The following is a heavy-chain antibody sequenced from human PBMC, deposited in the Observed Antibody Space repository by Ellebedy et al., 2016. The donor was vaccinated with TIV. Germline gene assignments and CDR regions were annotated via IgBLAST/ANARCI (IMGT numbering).Heavy chain of an antibody. CDR2: IKQDGSEK. CDR1: GFTFSSYW. CDR3: ARDRSYYDSSWKDAFDI. V-gene: IGHV3-7*01. Sequence: GESLKISXAASGFTFSSYWMSWVRQAPGKGLEWVANIKQDGSEKYYVDSVKGRFTISRDNAKNSLYLQMNSLRAEDTAVYYCARDRSYYDSSWKDAFDIWGQGTMVTVSS. D-gene: IGHD3-22*01. J-gene: IGHJ3*02.